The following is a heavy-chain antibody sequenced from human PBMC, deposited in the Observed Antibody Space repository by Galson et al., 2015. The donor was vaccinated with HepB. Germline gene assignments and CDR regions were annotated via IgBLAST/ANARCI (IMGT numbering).Heavy chain of an antibody. CDR2: IIPIFGTA. V-gene: IGHV1-69*13. CDR1: GGTFSSYA. Sequence: SVKVSCKASGGTFSSYAISWVRQAPGQGLEWMGGIIPIFGTANYAQKFQGRVTITADESTSTAYMELSSLRSEDTAVYYCARALTEAYSSSWYPFDYWGQGTLVTVSS. D-gene: IGHD6-13*01. J-gene: IGHJ4*02. CDR3: ARALTEAYSSSWYPFDY.